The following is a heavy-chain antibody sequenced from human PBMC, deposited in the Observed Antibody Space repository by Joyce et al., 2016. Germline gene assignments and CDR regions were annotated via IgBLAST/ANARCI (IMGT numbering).Heavy chain of an antibody. CDR3: ARVIYTPGERRVYNTLDY. CDR1: VYSFTIYW. D-gene: IGHD2-8*01. V-gene: IGHV5-51*01. J-gene: IGHJ4*02. CDR2: IYAVDSGS. Sequence: EIQLVQSGAEVKNPGESLKISCKGSVYSFTIYWIGWVRQVPGKGLEWMELIYAVDSGSRYSPAIQGQVSISADKSNCIAYLQWNSLKASDTATYYCARVIYTPGERRVYNTLDYWGQGTLVSVSS.